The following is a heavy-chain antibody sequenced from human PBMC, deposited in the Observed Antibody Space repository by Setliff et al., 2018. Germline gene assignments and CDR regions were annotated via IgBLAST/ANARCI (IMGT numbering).Heavy chain of an antibody. J-gene: IGHJ5*02. Sequence: ASVKVSCKASGYTSINYGISWVRQAPGQGLEWMGWISGSTDNTIYAQNFQGRVTMTTDASTNTAYMELRSLGSDDTAVYYCARDGYPGTSWGQGTLVTVSS. CDR2: ISGSTDNT. CDR1: GYTSINYG. CDR3: ARDGYPGTS. V-gene: IGHV1-18*01. D-gene: IGHD2-2*03.